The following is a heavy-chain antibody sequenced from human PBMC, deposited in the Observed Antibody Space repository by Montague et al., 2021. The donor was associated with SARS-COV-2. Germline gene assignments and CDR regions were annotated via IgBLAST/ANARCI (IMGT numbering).Heavy chain of an antibody. CDR3: ARDTLITMLVVVNRYGMDV. CDR1: GGAISSSSYY. D-gene: IGHD3-22*01. V-gene: IGHV4-39*07. J-gene: IGHJ6*02. CDR2: IYYSGST. Sequence: SETLSLTCTVSGGAISSSSYYWGWIRQPPGKGLEWIGSIYYSGSTYYNPSLKSRVTISVDTSKNQFSLKLSSVTAADTAVYYCARDTLITMLVVVNRYGMDVWGQGTTVTVSS.